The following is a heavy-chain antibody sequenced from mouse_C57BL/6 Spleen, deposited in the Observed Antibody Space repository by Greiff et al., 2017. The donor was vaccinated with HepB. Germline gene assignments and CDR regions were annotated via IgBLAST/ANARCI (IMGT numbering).Heavy chain of an antibody. CDR2: IYPGDGDT. CDR1: GYAFSSYW. D-gene: IGHD2-5*01. V-gene: IGHV1-80*01. CDR3: ARGSNYDYYAMDY. J-gene: IGHJ4*01. Sequence: QVQLKESGAELVKPGASVKISCKASGYAFSSYWMNWVKQRPGKGLEWIGQIYPGDGDTNYNGKFKGKATLTADKSSSTAYMQLSSLTSEDSAVYFCARGSNYDYYAMDYWGQGTSVTVSS.